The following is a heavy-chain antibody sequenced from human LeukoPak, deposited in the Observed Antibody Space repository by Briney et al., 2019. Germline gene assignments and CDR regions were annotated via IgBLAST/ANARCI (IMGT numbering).Heavy chain of an antibody. CDR2: ISYDGSNK. CDR3: ARGSGWKGFDY. Sequence: GGSLRLSCAASGFTFSSYWMSWVRQAPGKGLEWVAVISYDGSNKYYADSVKGRFTISRDDSKNTLYLQMNSLRAEDTVVYYCARGSGWKGFDYWGQGTLVTVSS. D-gene: IGHD1-1*01. J-gene: IGHJ4*02. CDR1: GFTFSSYW. V-gene: IGHV3-30-3*01.